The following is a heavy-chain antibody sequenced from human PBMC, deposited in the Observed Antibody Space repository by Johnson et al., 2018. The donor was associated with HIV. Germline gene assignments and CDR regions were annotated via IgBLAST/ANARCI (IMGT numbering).Heavy chain of an antibody. D-gene: IGHD3-22*01. CDR2: ISYDGSSK. V-gene: IGHV3-30-3*01. CDR3: ARERTWDYDMAFDI. CDR1: GFTFSNYA. J-gene: IGHJ3*02. Sequence: QVQLVESGGGVVQPGRSLRLSCAASGFTFSNYAIHWVRQAPGKGLEWVAFISYDGSSKYYAESLKGRISISRDNSKNTLYLQMTSLRPEDTAVYYCARERTWDYDMAFDIWGQGTMVTVSS.